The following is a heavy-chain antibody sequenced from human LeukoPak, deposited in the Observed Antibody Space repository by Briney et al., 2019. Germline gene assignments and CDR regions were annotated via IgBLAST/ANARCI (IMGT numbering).Heavy chain of an antibody. D-gene: IGHD1-14*01. CDR3: ARDEYGMTGH. V-gene: IGHV3-7*01. J-gene: IGHJ4*02. Sequence: PGGALRLSCAACGFTFSSYWMSWVRQAPGKGLEWVANIKQDGSEKYYVDSVKGRFTISRDNAKNSLYLLMNSLRAEDTAVYYCARDEYGMTGHWGQGALVTVSS. CDR2: IKQDGSEK. CDR1: GFTFSSYW.